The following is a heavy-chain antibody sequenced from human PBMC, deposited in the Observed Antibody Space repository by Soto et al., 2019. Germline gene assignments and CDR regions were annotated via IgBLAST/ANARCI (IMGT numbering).Heavy chain of an antibody. CDR2: IYYSGTT. V-gene: IGHV4-28*01. Sequence: SETLSLTCAVSGYSISSSNWWGWIRQPPGKGLEWIGYIYYSGTTYYNPSLKSRVTMSVDTSKSQFSLKLTSVTAVDTAVYYCARREIQGPIDYWGQGTLVTVS. D-gene: IGHD1-26*01. CDR1: GYSISSSNW. J-gene: IGHJ4*02. CDR3: ARREIQGPIDY.